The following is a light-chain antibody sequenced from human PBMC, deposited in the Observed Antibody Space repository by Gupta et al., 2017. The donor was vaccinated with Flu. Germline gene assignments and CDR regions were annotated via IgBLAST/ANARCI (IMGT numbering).Light chain of an antibody. Sequence: QSAQTLTAPVSVSPGQSNTISCTGTSSDVGEYKYVSWYQQHPDTAPKLMIYEVSNRPSGVSNRFSCCKSGNTASLTISGLQAEDEASYYCSSYTSSTTVIFGGGTKLTVL. CDR2: EVS. CDR1: SSDVGEYKY. CDR3: SSYTSSTTVI. V-gene: IGLV2-14*01. J-gene: IGLJ2*01.